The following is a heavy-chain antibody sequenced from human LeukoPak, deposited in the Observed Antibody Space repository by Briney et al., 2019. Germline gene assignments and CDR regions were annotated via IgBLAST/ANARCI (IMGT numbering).Heavy chain of an antibody. D-gene: IGHD3-22*01. CDR1: GYTFSDYY. CDR3: ASPGPYYYDSSGYTIFDY. CDR2: ISSSGSTI. Sequence: GGSLRLSCAASGYTFSDYYMSWIRQGPGKGLEWVSYISSSGSTIYYTDSVKGRFTISRDNAKNSLYLQMNCLRAEDTAVYYCASPGPYYYDSSGYTIFDYWGQGTLVTVSS. J-gene: IGHJ4*02. V-gene: IGHV3-11*01.